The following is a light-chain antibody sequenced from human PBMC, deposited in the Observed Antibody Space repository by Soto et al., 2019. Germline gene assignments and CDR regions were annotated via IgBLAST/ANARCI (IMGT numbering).Light chain of an antibody. J-gene: IGKJ2*01. V-gene: IGKV3-15*01. CDR2: GAS. Sequence: EIVMTQSPATLSVPPGERATLSCRASQSVSTKLAWYQQKPGQPSRLLIYGASTRATGIPARFSGSGSGTEFTLTISSLQSEHFAVYFCQQYNNGYTFGHGTKLEIK. CDR3: QQYNNGYT. CDR1: QSVSTK.